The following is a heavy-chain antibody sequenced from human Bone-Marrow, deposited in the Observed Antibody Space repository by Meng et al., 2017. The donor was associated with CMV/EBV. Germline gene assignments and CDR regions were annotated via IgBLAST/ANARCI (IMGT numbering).Heavy chain of an antibody. V-gene: IGHV4-34*01. J-gene: IGHJ3*01. CDR3: ASAPPDAFDF. Sequence: SETLSLTCAVYGGSFSGYYWSWIRQPPGKGLEWIGEINHSGSTNYNPSIKSRVTISVDTSKNQFSLKLNSVAAADTAVYYCASAPPDAFDFWGQGTRVTVSS. CDR1: GGSFSGYY. CDR2: INHSGST.